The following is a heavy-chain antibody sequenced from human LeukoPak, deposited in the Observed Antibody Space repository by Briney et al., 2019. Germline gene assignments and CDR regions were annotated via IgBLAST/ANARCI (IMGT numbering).Heavy chain of an antibody. Sequence: ASVKVSCKVSGYTLTELSMHWVRQAPGKGLEWMGGFDPEDGETIYAQKFQGRVTMTEDTSTDTAYMELSSLRSEDTAVYYCATGGSGSYYPPPYAFDIWGQGTMVTVSS. D-gene: IGHD1-26*01. V-gene: IGHV1-24*01. CDR3: ATGGSGSYYPPPYAFDI. CDR1: GYTLTELS. J-gene: IGHJ3*02. CDR2: FDPEDGET.